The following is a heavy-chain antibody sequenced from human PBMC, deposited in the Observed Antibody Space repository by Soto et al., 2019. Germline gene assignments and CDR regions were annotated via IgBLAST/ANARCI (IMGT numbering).Heavy chain of an antibody. J-gene: IGHJ6*02. CDR1: GGSFMSQA. V-gene: IGHV1-69*13. CDR2: IIPFSGTV. D-gene: IGHD3-10*01. CDR3: ARGSYDSYAGFFGMDV. Sequence: GASVKVSCKTSGGSFMSQAISWVRQAPGQGPEWMGGIIPFSGTVTYTQRFQGRLTLTADETTKTAYMELSSLRSEDTAVYYCARGSYDSYAGFFGMDVWGQGTKVTVSS.